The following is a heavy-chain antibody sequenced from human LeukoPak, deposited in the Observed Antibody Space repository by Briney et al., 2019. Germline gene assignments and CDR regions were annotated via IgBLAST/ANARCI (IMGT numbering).Heavy chain of an antibody. J-gene: IGHJ4*02. Sequence: PSETLSLTCAVYGGSFSGYYWSWIRQPPGKGLEWIGEINHSGSTNYNPSLKSRVTISVDTSKNQFSLRLSSVTAADTAVYFCARYCSGVSCYSRALDYWGQGTLVTVSS. CDR1: GGSFSGYY. CDR3: ARYCSGVSCYSRALDY. CDR2: INHSGST. V-gene: IGHV4-34*01. D-gene: IGHD2-15*01.